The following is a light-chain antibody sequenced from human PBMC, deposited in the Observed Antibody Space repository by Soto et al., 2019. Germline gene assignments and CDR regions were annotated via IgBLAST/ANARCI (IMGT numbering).Light chain of an antibody. Sequence: VLTQTPGTLALPPGERATLSCRASQSVSSSYSAWSQQKPGQPLSLLIYGPSGRATPIPGRLSGSGSGEDCTLTISRVEPEDFAVYYCQQYGSPPPPFGQGTRLEIK. J-gene: IGKJ5*01. CDR3: QQYGSPPPP. CDR1: QSVSSSY. CDR2: GPS. V-gene: IGKV3-20*01.